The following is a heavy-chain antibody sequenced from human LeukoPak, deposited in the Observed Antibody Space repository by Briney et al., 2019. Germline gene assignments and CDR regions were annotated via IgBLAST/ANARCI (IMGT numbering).Heavy chain of an antibody. D-gene: IGHD3-10*01. CDR3: ARWVYYYGPGDQPYYFDY. CDR2: INPNSGGT. Sequence: ASVKVSCKASGYTFTGYYMHWVRQAPGQGLEWMGRINPNSGGTNYAQKFQGRVTMTRDTSISTAYMELSRLRSDDTAVYYCARWVYYYGPGDQPYYFDYWGQGTLVTVSS. J-gene: IGHJ4*02. CDR1: GYTFTGYY. V-gene: IGHV1-2*06.